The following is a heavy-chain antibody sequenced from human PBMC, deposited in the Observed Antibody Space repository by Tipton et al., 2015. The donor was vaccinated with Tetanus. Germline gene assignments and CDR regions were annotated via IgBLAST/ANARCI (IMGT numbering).Heavy chain of an antibody. J-gene: IGHJ5*02. CDR1: GDSISRSEYY. CDR3: TRHVVEAVPRWFDP. D-gene: IGHD2-2*01. Sequence: TLSLTCTVYGDSISRSEYYSGWLRQPPGEGLEWIASVYYDGSAYTNQSLKSRIAISIDTSGSQFSLKVHSVTAADTAFYFCTRHVVEAVPRWFDPWRQVSLVTVSS. V-gene: IGHV4-39*01. CDR2: VYYDGSA.